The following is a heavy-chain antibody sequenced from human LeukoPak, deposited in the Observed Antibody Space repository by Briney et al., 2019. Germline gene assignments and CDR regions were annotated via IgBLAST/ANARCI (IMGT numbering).Heavy chain of an antibody. CDR3: ARDQYSYGYASVYYMDV. V-gene: IGHV1-8*01. CDR1: GYTFTSYD. J-gene: IGHJ6*03. Sequence: ASVKVSCKASGYTFTSYDINWVRQATGQGLEWMGWMNPNSGNTGYAQKFQGRVTMTRNTSISTAYMELSSLRSEDTAVYYCARDQYSYGYASVYYMDVWGKGTTVTVSS. CDR2: MNPNSGNT. D-gene: IGHD5-18*01.